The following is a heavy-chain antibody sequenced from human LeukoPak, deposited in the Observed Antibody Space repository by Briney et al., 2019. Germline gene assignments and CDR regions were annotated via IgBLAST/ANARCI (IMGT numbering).Heavy chain of an antibody. J-gene: IGHJ3*02. V-gene: IGHV4-4*07. CDR1: GGSINGYY. CDR2: IYWSGST. Sequence: RPSETLSLTCTVSGGSINGYYWSWFRQPAGKGLEWIGRIYWSGSTNYNPSLKSRLSISLDTSRKQFSLKLNSVTAADTAVYYCAKSNGYGLIDIWGQGTMVTVSS. D-gene: IGHD3-22*01. CDR3: AKSNGYGLIDI.